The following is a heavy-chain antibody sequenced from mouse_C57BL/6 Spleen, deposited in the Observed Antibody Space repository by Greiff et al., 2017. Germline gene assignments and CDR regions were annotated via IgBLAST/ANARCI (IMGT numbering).Heavy chain of an antibody. Sequence: QVQLQQPGAELVKPGASVKVSCKASGYTFTSYWMHWVKQRPGQGLEWIGRIHPSDSDTNYNQKFKGKATLTGDKSSSTAYMQLRSLTSEDSAVYYCARTSSGYVIDYWGQGTTLTVSS. V-gene: IGHV1-74*01. CDR1: GYTFTSYW. CDR3: ARTSSGYVIDY. CDR2: IHPSDSDT. D-gene: IGHD3-1*01. J-gene: IGHJ2*01.